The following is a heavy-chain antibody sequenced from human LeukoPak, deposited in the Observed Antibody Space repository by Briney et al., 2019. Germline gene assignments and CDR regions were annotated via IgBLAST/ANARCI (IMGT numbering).Heavy chain of an antibody. D-gene: IGHD3-10*01. CDR1: GGTFSSYA. V-gene: IGHV1-69*06. Sequence: SVKVSCKASGGTFSSYAISWVRQAPGQGLEWMGGIIPIFGTANYAQKFQGRVTITADKSTSTAYMELSSLRSEDTAVYYCAIDPMVRGVTFSPPRDYWGQGTLVTVSS. CDR3: AIDPMVRGVTFSPPRDY. CDR2: IIPIFGTA. J-gene: IGHJ4*02.